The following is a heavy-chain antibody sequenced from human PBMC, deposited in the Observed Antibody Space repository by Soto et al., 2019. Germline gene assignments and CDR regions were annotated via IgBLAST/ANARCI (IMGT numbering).Heavy chain of an antibody. CDR3: ARGRYGDY. J-gene: IGHJ4*02. V-gene: IGHV1-18*01. D-gene: IGHD1-1*01. CDR2: ISAHNGNT. CDR1: GYAFTTYG. Sequence: QVHLVQSGAEVKKPGASVKVSCQGSGYAFTTYGITWERQAPGQGLEWMGWISAHNGNTNYAQKLQGRVTVTRDTSTSTAYMELRSLRYDDTAVYYCARGRYGDYWGQGPLVTVSS.